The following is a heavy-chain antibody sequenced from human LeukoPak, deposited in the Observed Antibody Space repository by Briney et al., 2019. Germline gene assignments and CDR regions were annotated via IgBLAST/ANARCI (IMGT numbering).Heavy chain of an antibody. CDR3: ARRGLPAANDY. D-gene: IGHD2-2*01. Sequence: PSETLSLTCAVYGGSFSGYSWTWIRQSPGKGLEWIGAIYHSGITNYNPSLKSRVTISVDTSKIQFSLKLTSVTAADTAVYYCARRGLPAANDYWGQGTLVTVSS. V-gene: IGHV4-34*01. J-gene: IGHJ4*02. CDR1: GGSFSGYS. CDR2: IYHSGIT.